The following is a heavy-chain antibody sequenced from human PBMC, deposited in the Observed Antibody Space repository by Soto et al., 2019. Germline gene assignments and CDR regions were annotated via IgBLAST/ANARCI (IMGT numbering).Heavy chain of an antibody. CDR2: IWYHGIDK. V-gene: IGHV3-33*01. D-gene: IGHD2-15*01. Sequence: QVQLVESGGGVVQPERSLRLSCAASGFTFSRQPMHWVRQAPGRGLEWVAVIWYHGIDKYYADSVKGRFTISRVNSKNTVYLQMNSLRGEDTAVYYCATGFLGLCTGGNCPLDYWGQGTLVTVSS. CDR3: ATGFLGLCTGGNCPLDY. J-gene: IGHJ4*02. CDR1: GFTFSRQP.